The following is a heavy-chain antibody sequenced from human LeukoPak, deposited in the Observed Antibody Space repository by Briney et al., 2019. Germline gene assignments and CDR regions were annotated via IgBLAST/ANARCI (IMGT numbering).Heavy chain of an antibody. Sequence: PGGSLRLSCAASGFTFSSYAMNWVRQAPGKGLQWVSTIGSGSDTHYADSVKGRFTISRDNSKNTLYLQMNSLRAEDTALYYCAKYGSVGAVRYFESWGQGTLVTVSS. CDR3: AKYGSVGAVRYFES. J-gene: IGHJ4*02. V-gene: IGHV3-23*01. CDR1: GFTFSSYA. CDR2: IGSGSDT. D-gene: IGHD4/OR15-4a*01.